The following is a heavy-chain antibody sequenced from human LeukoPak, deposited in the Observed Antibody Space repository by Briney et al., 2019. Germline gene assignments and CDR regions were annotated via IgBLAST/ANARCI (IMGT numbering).Heavy chain of an antibody. CDR3: ARGATTGVWFDP. J-gene: IGHJ5*02. V-gene: IGHV4-61*01. D-gene: IGHD5-12*01. Sequence: PSETLSLTSPVSGGSVSSGSYYWSWIRQPPGKGLEGITYIYYSGSTNYNPSLKSRVTISVATSKHKCSLKLSSVTAADTAVYYCARGATTGVWFDPWGEGTLVTVSS. CDR2: IYYSGST. CDR1: GGSVSSGSYY.